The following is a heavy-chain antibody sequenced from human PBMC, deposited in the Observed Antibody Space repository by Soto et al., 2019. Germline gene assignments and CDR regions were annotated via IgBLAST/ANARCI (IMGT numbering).Heavy chain of an antibody. V-gene: IGHV4-59*01. CDR2: IYYSGST. CDR1: GGSLSSYY. CDR3: AGPVIGGYV. J-gene: IGHJ4*02. Sequence: SQALFLTCTVSGGSLSSYYWSWIRQPPGKGLEWIGYIYYSGSTNYNPSLKSRVTISVDTSKNQFSLKMSSVTAADTAVYYCAGPVIGGYVWGQGTLVTVSS. D-gene: IGHD5-12*01.